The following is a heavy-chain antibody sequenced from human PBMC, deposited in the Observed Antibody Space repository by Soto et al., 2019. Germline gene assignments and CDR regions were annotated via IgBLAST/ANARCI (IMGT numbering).Heavy chain of an antibody. J-gene: IGHJ6*02. CDR1: GFTFSSYG. CDR3: AKDVGYSGSFYSYFYGMDV. D-gene: IGHD1-26*01. Sequence: GGSLRLSCAASGFTFSSYGMHWVRQAPGKGLEWVAVISYDGSNKYYADSVKGRFTISSDNSKKTLYLQMNSLRAEDTAVYYCAKDVGYSGSFYSYFYGMDVWGQGTTVTVSS. V-gene: IGHV3-30*18. CDR2: ISYDGSNK.